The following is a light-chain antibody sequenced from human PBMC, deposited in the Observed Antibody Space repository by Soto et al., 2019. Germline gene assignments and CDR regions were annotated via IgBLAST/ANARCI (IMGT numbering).Light chain of an antibody. Sequence: IPPNQSPSPLSTSIGDRVTITFRASQRINIYLNWYRQKPGKAPELLIYSASNLQSGVPSRFSGSGPGTDFTLTISGLRSEDFATYYCQQSGRTPSFGQGARLDIK. CDR3: QQSGRTPS. CDR1: QRINIY. V-gene: IGKV1-39*01. CDR2: SAS. J-gene: IGKJ5*01.